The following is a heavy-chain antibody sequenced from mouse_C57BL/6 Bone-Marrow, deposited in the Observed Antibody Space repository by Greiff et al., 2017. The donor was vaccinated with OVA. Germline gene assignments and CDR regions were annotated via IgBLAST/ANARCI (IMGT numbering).Heavy chain of an antibody. J-gene: IGHJ1*03. D-gene: IGHD1-1*01. CDR2: IDPSDSYT. CDR1: GYTFTSYW. V-gene: IGHV1-69*01. Sequence: QVQLQQPGAELVMPGASVKLSCKASGYTFTSYWMHWVKQRPGQGLEWIGEIDPSDSYTNYNQKFKGKSTLTVDKSSSTAYMQLSSLTSEDSAVYYCARLGLLPGWGTGTTVTVAS. CDR3: ARLGLLPG.